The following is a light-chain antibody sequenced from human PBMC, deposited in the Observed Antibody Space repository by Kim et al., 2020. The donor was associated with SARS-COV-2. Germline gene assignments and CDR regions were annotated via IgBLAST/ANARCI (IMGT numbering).Light chain of an antibody. CDR3: QSYDSSNQV. CDR1: SGSIASNY. CDR2: EDN. J-gene: IGLJ3*02. V-gene: IGLV6-57*04. Sequence: FMLTQPHSVSESPGKTVTISCTPSSGSIASNYVQWYQQRPGSAPTTVIYEDNQRPSGVPDRFSGSIDSSSNSASLTISGLKTEDEADYYCQSYDSSNQVFGGGTQLTVL.